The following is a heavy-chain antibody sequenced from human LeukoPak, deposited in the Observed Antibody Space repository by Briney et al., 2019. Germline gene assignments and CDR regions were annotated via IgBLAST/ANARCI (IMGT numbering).Heavy chain of an antibody. Sequence: GGSLRLSCAASGFTFTDYYMIWIRQAPGKGRECVSYISISGSTIYYADSVKGRFTIPRDNAKTSLYLQMNSLRAEDTAVYYCARDYYDSSGPIAYWGQGTLVTVSS. J-gene: IGHJ4*02. V-gene: IGHV3-11*01. CDR1: GFTFTDYY. CDR2: ISISGSTI. D-gene: IGHD3-22*01. CDR3: ARDYYDSSGPIAY.